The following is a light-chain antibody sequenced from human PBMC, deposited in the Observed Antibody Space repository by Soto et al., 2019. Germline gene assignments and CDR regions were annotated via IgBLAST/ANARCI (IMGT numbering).Light chain of an antibody. J-gene: IGKJ1*01. V-gene: IGKV1-5*03. CDR3: QQYNSYWT. Sequence: EIQMTPVPSTPSENLGDKVTNTFPASQSISSWLAWYQQKPGKAPKLLIYKASSLESGVPSRFSGSGSGTEFTLTISSLQPDDFATYYCQQYNSYWTLGQGTKV. CDR1: QSISSW. CDR2: KAS.